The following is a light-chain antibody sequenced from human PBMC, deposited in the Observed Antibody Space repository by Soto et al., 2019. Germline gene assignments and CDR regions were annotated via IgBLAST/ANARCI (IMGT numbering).Light chain of an antibody. Sequence: AIQMTQSPSSFSASTGDRVTITCRASQDISSYLAWYRQIPGKAPQLLIYAASTLQSGVPSRFSGSGSGTDFTLTISSLQSEDFATYYCQQYYSYPLTFGPGTKVGVK. CDR1: QDISSY. V-gene: IGKV1-8*01. J-gene: IGKJ3*01. CDR2: AAS. CDR3: QQYYSYPLT.